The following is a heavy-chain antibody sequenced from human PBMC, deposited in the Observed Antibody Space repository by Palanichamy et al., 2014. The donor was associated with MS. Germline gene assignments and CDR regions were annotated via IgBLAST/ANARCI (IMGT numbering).Heavy chain of an antibody. Sequence: QVHLQESGPGLVKPSETLSLTCTVSGGSIDSYYWTWIRQFPGKGLEWLGYIHHSGRANYNPSLRNRVTISIDRTSNQFSLHLSSVTAADTAVYFCARWNYEWMEQLNPWGQGTLVIVSS. CDR2: IHHSGRA. CDR3: ARWNYEWMEQLNP. D-gene: IGHD1-7*01. CDR1: GGSIDSYY. V-gene: IGHV4-59*01. J-gene: IGHJ5*02.